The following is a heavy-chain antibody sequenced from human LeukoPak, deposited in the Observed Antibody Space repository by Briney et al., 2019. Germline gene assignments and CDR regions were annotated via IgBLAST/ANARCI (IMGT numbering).Heavy chain of an antibody. V-gene: IGHV3-66*01. Sequence: GGSLRLSCAASGFTVSSSHISWVRQAPGKGLEWASVMYSGGNTYYADSVKGRFTISRDKSKNTLYLQMNSLRAEDTAVYHCARVQAVFQNFDYWGQGTLVTVSS. CDR3: ARVQAVFQNFDY. J-gene: IGHJ4*02. CDR2: MYSGGNT. CDR1: GFTVSSSH.